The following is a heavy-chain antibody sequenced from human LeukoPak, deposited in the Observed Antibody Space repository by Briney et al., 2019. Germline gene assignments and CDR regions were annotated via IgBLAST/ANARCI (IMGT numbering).Heavy chain of an antibody. CDR2: INPNGGGT. Sequence: ASVKVSCKASGYTFTGYYMHWVRQVAGQGLEWMGWINPNGGGTTYAQKFQGRVTMTRDTSINTAYMELSRLRSDDTAVYYCARDSSGFNYYFDYWGQGTLVTVSS. V-gene: IGHV1-2*02. CDR3: ARDSSGFNYYFDY. J-gene: IGHJ4*02. D-gene: IGHD6-19*01. CDR1: GYTFTGYY.